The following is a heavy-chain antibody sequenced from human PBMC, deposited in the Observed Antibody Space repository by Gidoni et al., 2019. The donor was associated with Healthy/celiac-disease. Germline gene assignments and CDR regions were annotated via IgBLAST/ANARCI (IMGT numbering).Heavy chain of an antibody. CDR3: ARSAAHDFWSGYSYGMDV. V-gene: IGHV3-48*03. J-gene: IGHJ6*02. CDR2: ISSSGSTI. CDR1: GFTCSSYE. Sequence: EVQLVESGGGLVQPGGSLRLSLSASGFTCSSYESTWVRPAPGKGVEWVSYISSSGSTIYYADSVKGRFTISRDNAKNSLYLQMNSLRAEDTAVYYCARSAAHDFWSGYSYGMDVWGQGTTVTVSS. D-gene: IGHD3-3*01.